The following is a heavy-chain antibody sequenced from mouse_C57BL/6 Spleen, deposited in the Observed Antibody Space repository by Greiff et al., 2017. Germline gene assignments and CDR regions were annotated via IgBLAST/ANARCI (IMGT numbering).Heavy chain of an antibody. V-gene: IGHV1-81*01. CDR2: IYPRSGNT. CDR1: GYTFTSSG. J-gene: IGHJ4*01. Sequence: VQLQESGAELARPGASVKLSCKASGYTFTSSGISWVKQRTGQGLEWIGEIYPRSGNTYYNEKFKGKATLTADKSSSTAYMELRSLTSEDSAVYFCASKTVDGSYAMDYWGQGTSVTVSS. D-gene: IGHD1-1*01. CDR3: ASKTVDGSYAMDY.